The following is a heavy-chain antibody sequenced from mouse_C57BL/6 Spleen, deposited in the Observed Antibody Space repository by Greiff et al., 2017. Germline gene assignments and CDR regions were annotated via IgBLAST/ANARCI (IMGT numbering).Heavy chain of an antibody. J-gene: IGHJ3*01. D-gene: IGHD2-4*01. CDR3: AREDLGLRRPWFAY. CDR2: INPNNGGT. Sequence: VQLQQSGPELVKPGASVKISCKASGYTFTDYYMNWVKQSHGKSLEWIGDINPNNGGTSYNQKFKGKATLTVDKSSSTAYMELRSLTSEDSAVYYCAREDLGLRRPWFAYWGQGTLVTVSA. V-gene: IGHV1-26*01. CDR1: GYTFTDYY.